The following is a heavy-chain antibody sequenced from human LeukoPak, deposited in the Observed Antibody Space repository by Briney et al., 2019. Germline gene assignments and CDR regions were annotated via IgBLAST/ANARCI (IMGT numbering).Heavy chain of an antibody. CDR1: GYTFTSYG. D-gene: IGHD3-3*01. CDR2: ISAYNGNT. CDR3: ARDRGITIFGVYYGMDV. J-gene: IGHJ6*02. Sequence: ASVKVSCKASGYTFTSYGISWVRQAPGQGLEWMGWISAYNGNTNYAQKLQGRVTMTTDTSTSTAYMELRSLRSEDTAVYYCARDRGITIFGVYYGMDVWGQGTTVTVSS. V-gene: IGHV1-18*01.